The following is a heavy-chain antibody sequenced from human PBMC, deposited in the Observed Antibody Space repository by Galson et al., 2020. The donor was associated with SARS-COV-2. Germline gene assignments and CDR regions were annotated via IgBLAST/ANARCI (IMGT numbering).Heavy chain of an antibody. CDR1: GYTFTSYD. D-gene: IGHD6-13*01. V-gene: IGHV1-8*01. CDR3: ARGQAAEPDYYYYYGMDV. J-gene: IGHJ6*02. CDR2: MNPNSGNT. Sequence: ASVKVSCKASGYTFTSYDINWVRQATGQGLEWMGWMNPNSGNTGYAQKFQGRVTMTRNTSISTAYMELSSLRSEDTAVYYCARGQAAEPDYYYYYGMDVWGQGTTVTVSS.